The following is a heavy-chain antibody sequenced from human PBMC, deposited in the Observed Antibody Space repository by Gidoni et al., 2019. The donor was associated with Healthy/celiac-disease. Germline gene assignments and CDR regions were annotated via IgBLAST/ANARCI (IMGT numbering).Heavy chain of an antibody. CDR2: IYYSGST. CDR3: ARPHCRSTSCQLDY. V-gene: IGHV4-39*01. CDR1: GGSISSSSYY. D-gene: IGHD2-2*01. J-gene: IGHJ4*02. Sequence: QLQLQESGPGLVKPSETLSLTCTVSGGSISSSSYYWGWIRQPPGKGLEWIGSIYYSGSTYYNPSLKSRVTISVDTSKNQFSLKLSSVTAADTAVYYCARPHCRSTSCQLDYWGQGTLVTVSS.